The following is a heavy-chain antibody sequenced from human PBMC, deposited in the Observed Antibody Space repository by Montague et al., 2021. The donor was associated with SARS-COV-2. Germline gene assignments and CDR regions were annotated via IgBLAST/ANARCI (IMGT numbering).Heavy chain of an antibody. J-gene: IGHJ3*01. Sequence: SETLSLTCSVSSDSISSRSYCWAWIRQSPGKGLEWIGNICYGGSTYYXPSLRSRVVMSAETSKSQFSLKLYSVTAADTSIYYCARRRDRSTVVSPAVFDLWGQRTMVIVSS. CDR2: ICYGGST. CDR1: SDSISSRSYC. V-gene: IGHV4-39*01. CDR3: ARRRDRSTVVSPAVFDL. D-gene: IGHD4-23*01.